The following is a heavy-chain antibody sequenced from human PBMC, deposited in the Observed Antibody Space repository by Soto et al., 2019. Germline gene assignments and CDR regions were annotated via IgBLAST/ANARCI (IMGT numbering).Heavy chain of an antibody. CDR2: MNPNSGGT. Sequence: GASVKVSCKASGYTFTSYDINWVRQATGQGLEWMGWMNPNSGGTNYAQKFQGWVTMTRDTSISTAYMELSRLRSDDTAVYYCARGQIVVVTDQYYFDYWGQGTLVTVSS. D-gene: IGHD2-21*02. V-gene: IGHV1-2*04. J-gene: IGHJ4*02. CDR1: GYTFTSYD. CDR3: ARGQIVVVTDQYYFDY.